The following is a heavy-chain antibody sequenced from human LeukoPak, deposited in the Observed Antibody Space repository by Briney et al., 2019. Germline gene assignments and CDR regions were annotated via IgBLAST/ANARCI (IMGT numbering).Heavy chain of an antibody. CDR2: INHSGST. CDR3: ASLRGRPWDY. Sequence: SETLSLTCAVYGGSFSGYYWSWVRQPPGKGLEWIGEINHSGSTNYNPYLKSRVTISVDTSKNQFSLKLSSVTAADTAVYYCASLRGRPWDYWGQGTLVTVSS. V-gene: IGHV4-34*01. D-gene: IGHD1-26*01. CDR1: GGSFSGYY. J-gene: IGHJ4*02.